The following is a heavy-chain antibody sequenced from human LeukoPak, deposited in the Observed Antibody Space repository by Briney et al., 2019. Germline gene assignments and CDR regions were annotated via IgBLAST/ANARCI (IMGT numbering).Heavy chain of an antibody. CDR2: IYTSGST. D-gene: IGHD2-15*01. J-gene: IGHJ4*02. V-gene: IGHV4-61*02. CDR3: ARATYSANRFDY. CDR1: GGSISSGSYY. Sequence: SETLSLTCTVSGGSISSGSYYWSWIRQPAGKGLEWIRRIYTSGSTNYNPSLKSRVTISVDTSKNQFSLKLSSVTAADTAVYYGARATYSANRFDYWGQGTLVTVSS.